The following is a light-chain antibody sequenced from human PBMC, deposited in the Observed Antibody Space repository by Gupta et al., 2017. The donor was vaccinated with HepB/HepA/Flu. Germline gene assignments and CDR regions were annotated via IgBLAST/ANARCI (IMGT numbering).Light chain of an antibody. CDR1: SSDVGSYNR. CDR2: EVS. Sequence: QSALTQPPSVSVSPGQSVTISCTGTSSDVGSYNRVSWYQQPPGTAPKLMIYEVSNRPSGVPDRFSGSKSGNTASLTISGLQAEDEADYYCRSYTSSSTLVFGGGTKLTVL. V-gene: IGLV2-18*02. CDR3: RSYTSSSTLV. J-gene: IGLJ2*01.